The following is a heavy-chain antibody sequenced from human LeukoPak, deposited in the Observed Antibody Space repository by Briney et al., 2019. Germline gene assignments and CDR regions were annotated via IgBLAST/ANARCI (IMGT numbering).Heavy chain of an antibody. CDR3: ARSAGYCSSTSCFRYFDY. CDR2: IYYSGST. J-gene: IGHJ4*02. Sequence: PSESLSLTCTVSGVSISSYYWSWIRQPPGKGLEWIGYIYYSGSTNYNPSLKSRVTISVDTSKNQFSLKLSSVTAADTAVYYCARSAGYCSSTSCFRYFDYWGQGTLVTVSS. CDR1: GVSISSYY. D-gene: IGHD2-2*01. V-gene: IGHV4-59*08.